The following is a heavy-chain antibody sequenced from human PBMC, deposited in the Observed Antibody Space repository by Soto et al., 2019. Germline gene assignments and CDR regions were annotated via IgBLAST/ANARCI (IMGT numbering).Heavy chain of an antibody. CDR1: GFTFSSYE. CDR2: ISSSGSTT. V-gene: IGHV3-48*03. CDR3: ARAPVGAGRGYYYYGMDV. J-gene: IGHJ6*02. D-gene: IGHD1-26*01. Sequence: PGGSLRLSCAASGFTFSSYEMKWVRQAPGKGLEWVSYISSSGSTTYYADSVKGRFTISRDNAKNSLYLQMNSLRAEDTAVYYCARAPVGAGRGYYYYGMDVWGQGTTVTVSS.